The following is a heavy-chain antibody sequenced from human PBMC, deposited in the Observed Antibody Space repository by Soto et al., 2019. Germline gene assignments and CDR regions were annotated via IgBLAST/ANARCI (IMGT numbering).Heavy chain of an antibody. V-gene: IGHV1-24*01. Sequence: ASVKVSCKASGYTFTSYDINWVRQAPGKGLEWMGGFDPEDGETIYAQKFQGRVTMTEDTSTDTAYMELSSLRSEDTAVYYCATDPAAAGNYWGQGTLVTVSS. J-gene: IGHJ4*02. CDR3: ATDPAAAGNY. CDR1: GYTFTSYD. CDR2: FDPEDGET. D-gene: IGHD6-13*01.